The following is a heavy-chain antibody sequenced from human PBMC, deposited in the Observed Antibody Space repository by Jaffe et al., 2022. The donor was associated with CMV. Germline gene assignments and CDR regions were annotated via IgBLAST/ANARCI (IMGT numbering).Heavy chain of an antibody. D-gene: IGHD4-17*01. Sequence: EVQLLESGGGLVQPGGSLRLSCAASGFTFSSYAMSWVRQAPGKGLEWVSAISGSGGSTYYADSVKGRFTISRDNSKNTLYLQMNSLRAEDTAVYYCAKGGGDRGDYHYYYYGMDVWGQGTTVTVSS. CDR3: AKGGGDRGDYHYYYYGMDV. CDR1: GFTFSSYA. CDR2: ISGSGGST. J-gene: IGHJ6*02. V-gene: IGHV3-23*01.